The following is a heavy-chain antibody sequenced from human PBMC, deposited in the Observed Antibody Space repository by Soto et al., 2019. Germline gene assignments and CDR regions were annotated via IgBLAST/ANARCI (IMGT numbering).Heavy chain of an antibody. CDR3: ARDCSGGSCYGGYYYYGMDV. CDR1: GGSISSSNW. J-gene: IGHJ6*02. D-gene: IGHD2-15*01. CDR2: IYHSGST. V-gene: IGHV4-4*02. Sequence: QVQLQESGPGLVKPSGTLSLTCAVSGGSISSSNWWSWVRQPPGKGLEWIGEIYHSGSTNYNPSLKSRVTISVDKSKNQFSLKLSSVTAADTAVYYCARDCSGGSCYGGYYYYGMDVWGQGTTVTVSS.